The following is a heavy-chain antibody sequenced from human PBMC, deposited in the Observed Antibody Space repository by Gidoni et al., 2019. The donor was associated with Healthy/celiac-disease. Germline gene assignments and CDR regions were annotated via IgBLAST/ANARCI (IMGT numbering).Heavy chain of an antibody. Sequence: QVQLVESGGGVAQPGRSRRLSCAAPGFTSSRFAMHWVRPAPGKVLEWVAVISYDGSNKYYADSVKCRFTISRDNSKNTLYLQMNSLRAEDTAVYYCAGEYNIDDSSGYFSYYGMDVWGQGTTVTVSS. CDR3: AGEYNIDDSSGYFSYYGMDV. CDR1: GFTSSRFA. CDR2: ISYDGSNK. J-gene: IGHJ6*02. D-gene: IGHD3-22*01. V-gene: IGHV3-30*01.